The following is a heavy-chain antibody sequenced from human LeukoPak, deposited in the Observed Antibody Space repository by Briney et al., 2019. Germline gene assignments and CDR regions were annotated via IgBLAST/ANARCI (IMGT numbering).Heavy chain of an antibody. V-gene: IGHV3-21*01. D-gene: IGHD3-9*01. CDR2: ISSTSTYI. Sequence: GGSLRLSCAASGFTFSSFGMNWVRQAPGKGLEWVSSISSTSTYIYYADSVRGRFTISRANAKNSLYLQMNSLRAEDTAVYYCASFGVRYFDWLSPWGQGTLVTVSS. CDR1: GFTFSSFG. J-gene: IGHJ5*02. CDR3: ASFGVRYFDWLSP.